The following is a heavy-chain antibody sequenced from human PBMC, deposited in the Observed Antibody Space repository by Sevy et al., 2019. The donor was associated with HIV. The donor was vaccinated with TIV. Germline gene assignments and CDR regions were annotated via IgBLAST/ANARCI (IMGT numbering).Heavy chain of an antibody. J-gene: IGHJ5*02. Sequence: SGPTLVNPTQTLTLTCTFSGFSLTTSGVGVGWIRQPPGKALEWLALIYWDDDKRYSPSLKSRLTITKDTSKNQVVLTMTNMEPVDTARYYCAHRPDNYDILAGYFPNWFDPWGQGTLVTVSS. V-gene: IGHV2-5*02. CDR1: GFSLTTSGVG. CDR3: AHRPDNYDILAGYFPNWFDP. D-gene: IGHD3-9*01. CDR2: IYWDDDK.